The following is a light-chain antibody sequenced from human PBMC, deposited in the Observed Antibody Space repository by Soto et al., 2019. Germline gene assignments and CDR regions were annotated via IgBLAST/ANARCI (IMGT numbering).Light chain of an antibody. CDR3: QQYGNSPIT. J-gene: IGKJ5*01. Sequence: EVVLTQSPVTLSLSRGERATLSCRASERIYSAYLGWYQQKPGQAPRLLIYGTSSRATGIPDRFSGSGSGTDFTLTISRLEPEDFAVYYCQQYGNSPITFGQGTRVEIK. CDR1: ERIYSAY. V-gene: IGKV3-20*01. CDR2: GTS.